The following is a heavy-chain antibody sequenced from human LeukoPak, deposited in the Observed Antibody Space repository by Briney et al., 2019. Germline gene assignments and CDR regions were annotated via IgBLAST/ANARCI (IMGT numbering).Heavy chain of an antibody. Sequence: PGGSLRLSCAASGFTFSSYAMSWVRQAPGKGLEWVSAISGSGGSTYYADSVKGRFTISRDNSKNTLYLQMNSLRAEDTAVYYCAKDNAKGYSYGYVDYWGQGTLVTVSS. D-gene: IGHD5-18*01. J-gene: IGHJ4*02. V-gene: IGHV3-23*01. CDR1: GFTFSSYA. CDR2: ISGSGGST. CDR3: AKDNAKGYSYGYVDY.